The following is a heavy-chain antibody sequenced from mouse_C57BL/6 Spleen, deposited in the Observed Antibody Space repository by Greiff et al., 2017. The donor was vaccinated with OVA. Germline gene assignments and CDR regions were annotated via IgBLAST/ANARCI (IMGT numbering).Heavy chain of an antibody. J-gene: IGHJ2*01. Sequence: EVQLQQSGPELVKPGASVKISCKASGYSFTGYYMNWVKQSPEKSLEWIGEINPSTGGTTYNQKFKAKATLTVDKSSSTAYMQLKSLTSEDSAVYDGARDYYRNYGVYLDYWGQGTTLTVSS. CDR1: GYSFTGYY. CDR2: INPSTGGT. V-gene: IGHV1-42*01. CDR3: ARDYYRNYGVYLDY. D-gene: IGHD2-5*01.